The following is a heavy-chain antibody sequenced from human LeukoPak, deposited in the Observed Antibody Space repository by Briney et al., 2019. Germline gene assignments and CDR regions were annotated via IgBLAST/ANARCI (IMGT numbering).Heavy chain of an antibody. Sequence: SQTLSLTCTVSGGSISSGSYYWSWIRQPAGKGLEWIGRIYTSGSTNYNPSLKSRVTISVDTSKNQLSLKLSSVTAADTAVYYCARSIGYCSSTSCSYYYYYMDVWGKGTTVTVSS. CDR2: IYTSGST. V-gene: IGHV4-61*02. D-gene: IGHD2-2*01. CDR1: GGSISSGSYY. CDR3: ARSIGYCSSTSCSYYYYYMDV. J-gene: IGHJ6*03.